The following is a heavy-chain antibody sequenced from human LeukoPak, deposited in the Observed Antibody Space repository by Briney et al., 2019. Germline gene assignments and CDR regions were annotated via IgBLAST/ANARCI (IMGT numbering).Heavy chain of an antibody. CDR1: GFISSSYW. J-gene: IGHJ4*02. CDR3: ARGPYYYSSGNYYNGDY. Sequence: PGGSLRLSCAASGFISSSYWMSWVRQAPGKGLEWVANIKQDGSEKYYVDSVKGRFTISRDNAKNSLYLQMNSLRVEDTAVYYCARGPYYYSSGNYYNGDYWGQGTLVTVSS. V-gene: IGHV3-7*01. D-gene: IGHD3-10*01. CDR2: IKQDGSEK.